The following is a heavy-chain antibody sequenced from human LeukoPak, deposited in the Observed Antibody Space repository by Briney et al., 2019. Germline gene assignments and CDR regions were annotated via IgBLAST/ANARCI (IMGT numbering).Heavy chain of an antibody. J-gene: IGHJ4*02. CDR1: GGSISSYY. CDR2: INHSGST. CDR3: AREYDFWSGPFDY. Sequence: SETLSLTCTVSGGSISSYYWSWIRQPPGKGLEWIGEINHSGSTNYNPSLKSRVTISVDTSKNQFSLKLSSVTAADTAVYYCAREYDFWSGPFDYWGQGTLVTVSS. D-gene: IGHD3-3*01. V-gene: IGHV4-34*01.